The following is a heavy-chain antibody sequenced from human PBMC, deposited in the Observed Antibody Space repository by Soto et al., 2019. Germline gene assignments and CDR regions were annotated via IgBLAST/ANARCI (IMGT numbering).Heavy chain of an antibody. CDR1: GGSISSYY. CDR3: ARQNSSSWPYYYYYGMDV. CDR2: IYYSGST. J-gene: IGHJ6*02. Sequence: PSETLSLTCTVSGGSISSYYWSWIRQPPGKGLEWIGYIYYSGSTNYNPSLKSRVTISVDTSKNQFSLKLSSVTAADTAVYYCARQNSSSWPYYYYYGMDVWGQGTTVTVS. D-gene: IGHD6-13*01. V-gene: IGHV4-59*08.